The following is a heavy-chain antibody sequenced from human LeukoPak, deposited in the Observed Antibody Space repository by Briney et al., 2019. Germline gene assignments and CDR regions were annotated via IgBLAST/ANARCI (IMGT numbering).Heavy chain of an antibody. Sequence: SETLSLTCIVSGGSISGYYWSWIRQPPGKGLEWIGYIYYAGSTNYNPSLKSRVTISVDMSKNQFSLKLRSVTAADTAVYYCGRNYGGSNGAFDIWGQGTMVTVSS. D-gene: IGHD6-13*01. CDR3: GRNYGGSNGAFDI. J-gene: IGHJ3*02. CDR2: IYYAGST. V-gene: IGHV4-59*01. CDR1: GGSISGYY.